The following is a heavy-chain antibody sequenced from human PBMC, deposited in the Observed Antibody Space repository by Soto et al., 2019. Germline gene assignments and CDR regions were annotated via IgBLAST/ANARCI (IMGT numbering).Heavy chain of an antibody. D-gene: IGHD3-10*01. CDR1: GFTFSDYW. V-gene: IGHV3-74*01. CDR2: IKGDGSIT. J-gene: IGHJ6*02. Sequence: EVQLVESGGDLVQPGGSLRLSCAASGFTFSDYWIHWVRQAPGKGLMWVSRIKGDGSITNYADSVKGRFTVSRDNAKNXXXXXXXXXXXXXXXXXYXARGIRGHYGKDVWGQGTTVSVSS. CDR3: ARGIRGHYGKDV.